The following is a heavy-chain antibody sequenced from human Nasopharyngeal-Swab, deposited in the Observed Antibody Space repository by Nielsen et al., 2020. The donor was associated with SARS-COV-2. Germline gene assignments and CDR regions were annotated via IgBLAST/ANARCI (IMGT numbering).Heavy chain of an antibody. Sequence: GESLKISCSASGFTFSTYAMSWVRQAPGKGLEWVSSVSGTGHTTKYTDSVKGLFTISRDNSEKKVYLEMHSLRAEDTAVYYCAKDRYCSGGACYFNGFDSWAREPWSPSPQ. D-gene: IGHD2-15*01. CDR1: GFTFSTYA. V-gene: IGHV3-23*01. J-gene: IGHJ4*02. CDR3: AKDRYCSGGACYFNGFDS. CDR2: VSGTGHTT.